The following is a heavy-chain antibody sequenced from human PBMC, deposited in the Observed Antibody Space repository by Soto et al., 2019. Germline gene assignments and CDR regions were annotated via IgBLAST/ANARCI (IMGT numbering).Heavy chain of an antibody. V-gene: IGHV1-58*01. Sequence: SGKVACKASGFTLTSSAVQWVRQARGQRLEWIGWIVVGSGNTNYAQKFQERVTITRDMSTSTAYMELSSLRSEDTAVYYCAADRDYYDSSGPTRGYYCMDVWGQMTTGTFST. CDR3: AADRDYYDSSGPTRGYYCMDV. D-gene: IGHD3-22*01. J-gene: IGHJ6*01. CDR1: GFTLTSSA. CDR2: IVVGSGNT.